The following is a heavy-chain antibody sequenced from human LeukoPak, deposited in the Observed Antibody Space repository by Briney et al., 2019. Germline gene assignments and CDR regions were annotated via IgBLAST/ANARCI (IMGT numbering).Heavy chain of an antibody. CDR2: MNPNSGNT. Sequence: ASVKVSCKACGYTFTSYDIKWVRQATGQGLDWMGWMNPNSGNTGYVQKFQGRVTMTTDTSTSTAYMELRSLRSDDTAVYYCARVTQTDYDFDYWGQGTLVTVSS. CDR1: GYTFTSYD. CDR3: ARVTQTDYDFDY. D-gene: IGHD4-17*01. J-gene: IGHJ4*02. V-gene: IGHV1-8*01.